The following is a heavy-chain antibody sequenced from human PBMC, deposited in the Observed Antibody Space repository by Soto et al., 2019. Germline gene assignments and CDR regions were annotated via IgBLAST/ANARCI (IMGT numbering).Heavy chain of an antibody. CDR1: GGSISSYY. CDR3: ASMGYHYGSGSYPLDY. J-gene: IGHJ4*02. CDR2: MYNSGST. D-gene: IGHD3-10*01. V-gene: IGHV4-59*08. Sequence: QVQLQESGPGLVKPSETLSLTCTVSGGSISSYYWTWIRQPPGKGLEWIGFMYNSGSTHYNPSLKSPVTISLDTTTNQFSLTLRSVTAANSAVYYCASMGYHYGSGSYPLDYWGQGTLVTVSS.